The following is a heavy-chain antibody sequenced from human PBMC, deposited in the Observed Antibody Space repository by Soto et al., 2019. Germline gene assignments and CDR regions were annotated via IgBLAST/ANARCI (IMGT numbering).Heavy chain of an antibody. Sequence: GASVKVSCKASGYTFSGYGISWVRQAPGQGLEWMGWISGYNGNTNYAQKFQGRVIMTTDTSTSTVYMELRSLRSDDTAVYYCAIERDDSSRSSVEYLQYWGQGTLVTVSS. V-gene: IGHV1-18*01. D-gene: IGHD6-13*01. CDR2: ISGYNGNT. J-gene: IGHJ1*01. CDR3: AIERDDSSRSSVEYLQY. CDR1: GYTFSGYG.